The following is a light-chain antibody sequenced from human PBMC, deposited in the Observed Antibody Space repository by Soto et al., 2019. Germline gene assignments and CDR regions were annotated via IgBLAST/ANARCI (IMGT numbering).Light chain of an antibody. V-gene: IGKV3-20*01. CDR2: GAY. CDR1: QSVSSY. CDR3: QQYGTSPRT. Sequence: ENVLTQSPGTLSLSPGERATLSCRASQSVSSYLAWYQKKPGQPPRLIIYGAYNRPTGIPDRFTGSGSGTDFTLTISRLQPEDFAVYYCQQYGTSPRTFGQGTKVEIK. J-gene: IGKJ2*01.